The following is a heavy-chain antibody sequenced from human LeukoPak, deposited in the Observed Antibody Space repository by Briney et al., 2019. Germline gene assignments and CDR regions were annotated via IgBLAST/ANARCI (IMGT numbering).Heavy chain of an antibody. V-gene: IGHV4-39*01. J-gene: IGHJ4*02. CDR3: ARHGDYYGSGPDY. D-gene: IGHD3-10*01. CDR2: IYYSGFP. CDR1: DDSIRRGFY. Sequence: SETLSLTCSVSDDSIRRGFYWGWIRQPPGKGLEWIGNIYYSGFPYYNPSLKSRVTISPDMSKTEFSLKLTSVTAADTAVYYCARHGDYYGSGPDYWGQGTLVTVSS.